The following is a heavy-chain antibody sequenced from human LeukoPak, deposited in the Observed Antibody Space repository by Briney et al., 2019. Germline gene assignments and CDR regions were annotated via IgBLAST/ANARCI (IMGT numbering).Heavy chain of an antibody. CDR1: GFTFSSYS. D-gene: IGHD3-10*01. CDR2: IRSSSSYI. V-gene: IGHV3-21*01. J-gene: IGHJ4*02. CDR3: ARDDGSGSYYCDY. Sequence: GGSLRLSCAASGFTFSSYSMNWVRQAPGKGLEWVSSIRSSSSYIYYADSVKGRFTISRDNAKNSLYLQMNSLRAEDTAVYYCARDDGSGSYYCDYWGQGTLVTVSS.